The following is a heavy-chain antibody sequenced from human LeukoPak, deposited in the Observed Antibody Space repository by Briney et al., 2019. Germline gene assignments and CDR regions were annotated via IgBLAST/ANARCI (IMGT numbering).Heavy chain of an antibody. V-gene: IGHV4-59*01. CDR2: IYYSGST. D-gene: IGHD5-24*01. CDR1: GGSISTYY. CDR3: ARDVRDRDGFDI. Sequence: SETLSLTRTVSGGSISTYYWSWIRQPPGKGLEWIGYIYYSGSTNYNPSLKSRVTISVDTSKNQFSLKLSSVTAADTAVYYCARDVRDRDGFDIWGQGTMVTVSS. J-gene: IGHJ3*02.